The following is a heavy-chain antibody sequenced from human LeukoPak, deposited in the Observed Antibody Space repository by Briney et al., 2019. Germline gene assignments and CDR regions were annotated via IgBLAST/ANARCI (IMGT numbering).Heavy chain of an antibody. CDR1: GGTLSSYA. J-gene: IGHJ6*02. D-gene: IGHD3-22*01. Sequence: ASVKVSCKASGGTLSSYAISWVRQAPGQGLEWMGGIIPIFGTANYAQKFQGRVTITADESTSTAYMELSSLRSEDTAVYYCARGGYYYDSSGYYYYYYGMDVWGQGTTVTVSS. V-gene: IGHV1-69*13. CDR2: IIPIFGTA. CDR3: ARGGYYYDSSGYYYYYYGMDV.